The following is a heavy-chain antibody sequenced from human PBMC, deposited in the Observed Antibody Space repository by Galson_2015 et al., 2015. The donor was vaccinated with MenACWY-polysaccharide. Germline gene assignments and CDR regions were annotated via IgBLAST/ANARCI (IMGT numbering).Heavy chain of an antibody. Sequence: SLRLSCAASGFTFNNYALSWVRQAPAKGLEWVSSISSSSSYIYYADSVKGRFTISRDNAKNSLYLQMNSLRAEDTAVYYCARDSYGDYAFDYWGQGTLVTVSS. CDR3: ARDSYGDYAFDY. D-gene: IGHD4-17*01. J-gene: IGHJ4*02. CDR1: GFTFNNYA. CDR2: ISSSSSYI. V-gene: IGHV3-21*01.